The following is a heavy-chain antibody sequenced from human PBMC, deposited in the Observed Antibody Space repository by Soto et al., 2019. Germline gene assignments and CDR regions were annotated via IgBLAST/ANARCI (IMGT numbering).Heavy chain of an antibody. V-gene: IGHV1-69*13. Sequence: GASVKVSCKASGGTFSSYAISWVRQAPGQGLEWMGGIIPIFGTANYAQKFQGRVTITADESTSTAYMELSSLRSEDTAVYYCERVKITEMAIPGPYSYYYGMDVWGQGTTVTVAS. CDR3: ERVKITEMAIPGPYSYYYGMDV. J-gene: IGHJ6*02. D-gene: IGHD2-21*01. CDR2: IIPIFGTA. CDR1: GGTFSSYA.